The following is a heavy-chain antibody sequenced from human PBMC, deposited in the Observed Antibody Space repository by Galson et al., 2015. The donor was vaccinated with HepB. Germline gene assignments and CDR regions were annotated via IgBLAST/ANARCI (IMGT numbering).Heavy chain of an antibody. CDR1: GYTFTSYD. D-gene: IGHD6-19*01. V-gene: IGHV1-8*01. J-gene: IGHJ6*03. Sequence: SVKVSCKASGYTFTSYDINWVRQATGQGLEWMGWMNPNSGNTGYAQKFQGRVTMTKNTSISTAYMELSSLRSEDTAVYYCARGDSGWSLYYYYYYMDVWGKGTTVTVSS. CDR3: ARGDSGWSLYYYYYYMDV. CDR2: MNPNSGNT.